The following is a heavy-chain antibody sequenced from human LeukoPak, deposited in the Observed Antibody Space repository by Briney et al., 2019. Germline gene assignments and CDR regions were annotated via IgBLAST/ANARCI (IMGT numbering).Heavy chain of an antibody. CDR3: ARDFPRSATYVYYAMDV. CDR1: GYTFTAYG. CDR2: ISANNGNT. J-gene: IGHJ6*02. Sequence: ASVNVSCKASGYTFTAYGVSWVRQAPGLGLEWVGWISANNGNTNYAQKFQGRFTMTTDTSTSTVYMELRSLRSDDTAMYYCARDFPRSATYVYYAMDVWGQGTTVTVSS. D-gene: IGHD3-10*01. V-gene: IGHV1-18*01.